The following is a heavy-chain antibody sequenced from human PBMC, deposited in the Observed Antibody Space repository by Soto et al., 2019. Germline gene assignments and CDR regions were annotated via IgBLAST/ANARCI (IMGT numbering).Heavy chain of an antibody. CDR1: DVSISSHY. Sequence: SETLSLTCSVSDVSISSHYWSWIRQPPGKALEWIGYIYNSGNTYYNPSLESRVTISVETSKNQISLKLRSVTAAETAVYYCSSTNQGDYAFDLWGPGTLVTVSS. J-gene: IGHJ3*01. V-gene: IGHV4-59*11. CDR2: IYNSGNT. CDR3: SSTNQGDYAFDL. D-gene: IGHD2-21*02.